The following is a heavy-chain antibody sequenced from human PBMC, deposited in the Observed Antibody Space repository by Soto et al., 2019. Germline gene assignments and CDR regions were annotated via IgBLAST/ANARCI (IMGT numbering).Heavy chain of an antibody. J-gene: IGHJ4*01. CDR1: GYTFTSCG. CDR3: ARDVSPPRWYYDILTGYYPFAY. Sequence: SVKVSYKASGYTFTSCGISWVRQAPGQGLEWMGGTSAYNGNTNYAQKLQGRVTMTTDTSTSTAYMELRSLRSDAPAVYSCARDVSPPRWYYDILTGYYPFAYWG. V-gene: IGHV1-18*04. D-gene: IGHD3-9*01. CDR2: TSAYNGNT.